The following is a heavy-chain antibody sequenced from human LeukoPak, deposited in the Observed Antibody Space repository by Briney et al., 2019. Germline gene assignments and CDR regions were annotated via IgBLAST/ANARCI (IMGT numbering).Heavy chain of an antibody. D-gene: IGHD2-15*01. J-gene: IGHJ6*03. CDR2: ISYDGSNK. V-gene: IGHV3-30*18. CDR1: GFTFSSYG. CDR3: AKDAYSDYYYYMDV. Sequence: GGSLRLSCAASGFTFSSYGMHWVRQAPGKGLAWVAVISYDGSNKYYADSVKGRFTISKDNSKNTLYLQMNSLRAEDTAVYYCAKDAYSDYYYYMDVWGKGTTVTVSS.